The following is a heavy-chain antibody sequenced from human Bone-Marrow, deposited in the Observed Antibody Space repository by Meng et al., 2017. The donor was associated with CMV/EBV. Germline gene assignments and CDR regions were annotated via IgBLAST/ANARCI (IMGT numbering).Heavy chain of an antibody. CDR1: GYIFTRYG. V-gene: IGHV1-18*01. Sequence: ASVKVSCKASGYIFTRYGISWVRQAPGQGLEWTGWISAYNGNTNYAQKFQDRVTMTTETSTTTAYMELRSLRSDDTALYYCARETGQGVRTDKAFDIWGQGTMVTVSS. J-gene: IGHJ3*02. CDR2: ISAYNGNT. D-gene: IGHD3-10*01. CDR3: ARETGQGVRTDKAFDI.